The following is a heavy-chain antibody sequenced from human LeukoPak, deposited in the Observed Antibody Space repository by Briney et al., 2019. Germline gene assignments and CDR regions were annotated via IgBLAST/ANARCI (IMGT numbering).Heavy chain of an antibody. CDR1: GGSISSYY. V-gene: IGHV4-59*01. Sequence: SETLSLTCTVSGGSISSYYWSWIRQPPGKGLEWIGYIYYSGSTNYNPSLKSRVTISVDTSKNQFSLKLSSVTAADTAVYYCARDDCSSTSCSLDYWGQGTLVTVSS. CDR3: ARDDCSSTSCSLDY. J-gene: IGHJ4*02. CDR2: IYYSGST. D-gene: IGHD2-2*01.